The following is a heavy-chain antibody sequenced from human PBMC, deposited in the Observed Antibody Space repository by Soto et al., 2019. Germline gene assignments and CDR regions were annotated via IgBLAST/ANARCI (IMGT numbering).Heavy chain of an antibody. Sequence: QVQLVESGGGVVQPGRSLRLSCAGSGFSFRSYGMSWVRQAPGKGLEWVAVIWYDGSNKYYADSVKGRFTISRDNSKNTLYLQLNSLRAEDTAIYYCALSAWYQGSNSYDFWGQGTLVTVSS. CDR2: IWYDGSNK. CDR3: ALSAWYQGSNSYDF. J-gene: IGHJ4*02. D-gene: IGHD6-19*01. V-gene: IGHV3-33*01. CDR1: GFSFRSYG.